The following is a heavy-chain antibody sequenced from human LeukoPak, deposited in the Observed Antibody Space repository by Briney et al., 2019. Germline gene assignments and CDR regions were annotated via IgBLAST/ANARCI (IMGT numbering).Heavy chain of an antibody. CDR2: INHSGST. V-gene: IGHV4-34*01. CDR3: ARARRRFDP. CDR1: GGSFSGYY. J-gene: IGHJ5*02. Sequence: SETLSLTCAVYGGSFSGYYWSWIRQPPGKGLEWIGEINHSGSTNYNPSLKGRVTISVDTSKNQFSLKLSSVTAADTAVYYCARARRRFDPWGQGTLVTVSS.